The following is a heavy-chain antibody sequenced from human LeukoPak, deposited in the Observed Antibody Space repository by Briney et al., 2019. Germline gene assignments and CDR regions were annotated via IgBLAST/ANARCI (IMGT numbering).Heavy chain of an antibody. CDR3: AKASMARGVIGYFDY. D-gene: IGHD3-10*01. CDR2: ISGSGGST. Sequence: GFLRLFCAASGFTFSSYAMSWVRPAPGKGVEWVSAISGSGGSTYYADSVKGRFTISRDNSKNTLYLQMNSLRAEDTAVYYCAKASMARGVIGYFDYWGQGTLVTVSS. V-gene: IGHV3-23*01. J-gene: IGHJ4*02. CDR1: GFTFSSYA.